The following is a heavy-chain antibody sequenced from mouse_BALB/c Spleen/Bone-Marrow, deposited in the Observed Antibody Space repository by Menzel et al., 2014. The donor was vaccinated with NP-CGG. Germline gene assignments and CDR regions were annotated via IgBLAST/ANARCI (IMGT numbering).Heavy chain of an antibody. CDR1: GFNIKDTY. D-gene: IGHD2-4*01. V-gene: IGHV14-3*02. J-gene: IGHJ4*01. CDR2: IDPANGNT. Sequence: VQLQQSGAELVKPGASVKLSCTASGFNIKDTYMHWVKQRPEQGLEWIGRIDPANGNTKYDPKFQDKATITTDTSSNTAYLQHSSLTSEDTAVYYCARDDYDDYYAMDYWGQGTSVTVSS. CDR3: ARDDYDDYYAMDY.